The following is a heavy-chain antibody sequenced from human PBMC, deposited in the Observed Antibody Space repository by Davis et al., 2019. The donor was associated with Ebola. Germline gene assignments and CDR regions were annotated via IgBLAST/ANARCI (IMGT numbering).Heavy chain of an antibody. CDR1: GYTFTGYY. D-gene: IGHD2-2*02. Sequence: ASVKVSCKASGYTFTGYYMHWVRQAPGQGLEWMGWINPNSGGTNYAQKFQGRVTMTRDTSISTAYMELSRLRSDDTAVYYYARDRPAAIRSVNWFDPWGQGTLVTVSS. CDR3: ARDRPAAIRSVNWFDP. J-gene: IGHJ5*02. CDR2: INPNSGGT. V-gene: IGHV1-2*02.